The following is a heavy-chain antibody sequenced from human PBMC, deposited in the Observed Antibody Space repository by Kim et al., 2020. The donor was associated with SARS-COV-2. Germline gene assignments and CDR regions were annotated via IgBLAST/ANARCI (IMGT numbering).Heavy chain of an antibody. J-gene: IGHJ6*02. CDR2: IYYSGST. CDR3: ARVWGGSTSEYYYYVMGV. CDR1: GGSISSGTYY. D-gene: IGHD2-2*01. Sequence: SETLSLTCTVSGGSISSGTYYWGWIRQHPGKGLEWIGYIYYSGSTYYNPSLKSRVTISMNTSKNQFSLKMSSVTAADTAVYYCARVWGGSTSEYYYYVMGVWGHGTTVT. V-gene: IGHV4-31*03.